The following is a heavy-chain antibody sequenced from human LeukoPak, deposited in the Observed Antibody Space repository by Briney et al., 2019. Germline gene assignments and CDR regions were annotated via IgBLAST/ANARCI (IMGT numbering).Heavy chain of an antibody. CDR3: AREYEPLFDY. J-gene: IGHJ4*02. CDR1: GYTFTSYY. Sequence: ASVKVSCKASGYTFTSYYMHWVRQAPGQGLEWMGIINPSGGRTSYARKFQGRVTMTRDTSTSTVYMELSSLRSEDTAVYYCAREYEPLFDYWGQGTLVTVSS. CDR2: INPSGGRT. D-gene: IGHD3-16*01. V-gene: IGHV1-46*01.